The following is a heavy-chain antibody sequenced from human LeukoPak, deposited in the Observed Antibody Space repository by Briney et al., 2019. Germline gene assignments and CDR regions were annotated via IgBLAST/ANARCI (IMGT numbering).Heavy chain of an antibody. V-gene: IGHV4-59*01. Sequence: SQTLSLTCTVSGGXISSYYWSWIRQPPGKGLEWIGYIHSNGNNNYSPTLKSRLTVSVDTSKNQFSLKLTSVTAADTAVYFCAKGVTTFDSWGQGTLVTVSS. J-gene: IGHJ4*02. CDR3: AKGVTTFDS. CDR1: GGXISSYY. CDR2: IHSNGNN. D-gene: IGHD4-17*01.